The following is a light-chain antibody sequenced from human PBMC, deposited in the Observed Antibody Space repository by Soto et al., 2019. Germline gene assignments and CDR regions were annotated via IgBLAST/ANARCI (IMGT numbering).Light chain of an antibody. CDR3: QQYASSRT. CDR1: QSVSSNY. J-gene: IGKJ1*01. Sequence: EIVLTQSPGTLSLSPGERATLSCRASQSVSSNYLAWYQQKPGQAPRLLIYLASSRAPGIPDRFSGSGSGTDFTLTISRLEPEDFAVYYCQQYASSRTFGPGTKVEIK. V-gene: IGKV3-20*01. CDR2: LAS.